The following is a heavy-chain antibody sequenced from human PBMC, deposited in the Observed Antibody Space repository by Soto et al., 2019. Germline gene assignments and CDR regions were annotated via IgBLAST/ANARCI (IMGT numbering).Heavy chain of an antibody. D-gene: IGHD2-15*01. CDR2: IQSGGPT. CDR3: ARDDVRCDGGRCYGVPLDG. CDR1: GFTVSSKY. V-gene: IGHV3-66*01. J-gene: IGHJ6*04. Sequence: GGFLRLSCAASGFTVSSKYMSWVRQAPGKGLEWVSLIQSGGPTYYADSVKGRFTISRDTSENTVHLQMDSLRAEDTAVYYCARDDVRCDGGRCYGVPLDGWGKGTTVTFSS.